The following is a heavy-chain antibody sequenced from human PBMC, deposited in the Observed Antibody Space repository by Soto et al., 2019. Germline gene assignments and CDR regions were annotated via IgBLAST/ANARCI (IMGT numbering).Heavy chain of an antibody. CDR3: AKEYNWNDSIFDY. D-gene: IGHD1-20*01. CDR1: GFTVSSYG. J-gene: IGHJ4*02. V-gene: IGHV3-23*01. Sequence: HPGGSLRLSCAASGFTVSSYGMSWVRQAPGKGLEWVSAIVNSGGRTYYADSVKGRFTISRDNSKSTLYLQMNSLRAEDTAVYYCAKEYNWNDSIFDYWGQGTPVTSPQ. CDR2: IVNSGGRT.